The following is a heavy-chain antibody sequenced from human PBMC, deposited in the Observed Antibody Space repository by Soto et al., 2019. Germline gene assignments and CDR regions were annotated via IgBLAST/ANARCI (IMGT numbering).Heavy chain of an antibody. J-gene: IGHJ6*02. CDR3: ARTTVTTGFYYGMDL. V-gene: IGHV3-9*01. Sequence: SLRLSFAASGFRFDYYAMHWVRQSPGKGLKWVSGVSWSSGSIGYAASVKGRFTISRDNDGNSLFLQMNGLRSDDTALYYCARTTVTTGFYYGMDLWGQGTMVTVSS. D-gene: IGHD4-17*01. CDR1: GFRFDYYA. CDR2: VSWSSGSI.